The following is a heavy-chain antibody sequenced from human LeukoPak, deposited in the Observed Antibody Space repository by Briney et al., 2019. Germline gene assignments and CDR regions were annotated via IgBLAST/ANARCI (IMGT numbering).Heavy chain of an antibody. CDR2: FDPEDGET. V-gene: IGHV1-24*01. J-gene: IGHJ5*02. CDR3: ARDRVGYCSGGSCYPYTNWFDP. D-gene: IGHD2-15*01. Sequence: ASVKVSCKVSGYTLTELSMHWVRQAPGKGREWMGGFDPEDGETIYAQKFQGRVTMTRDTSISTAYMELSRLRSDDTAVYYCARDRVGYCSGGSCYPYTNWFDPWGQGTLVTVSS. CDR1: GYTLTELS.